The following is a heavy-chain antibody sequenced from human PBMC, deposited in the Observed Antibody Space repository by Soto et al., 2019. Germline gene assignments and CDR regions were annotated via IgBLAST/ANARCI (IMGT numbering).Heavy chain of an antibody. CDR2: ISDTGSSH. V-gene: IGHV3-30*18. J-gene: IGHJ4*02. CDR1: GFTFSSYG. CDR3: VKSRGGANYDFFD. Sequence: GGSLRLSCVGSGFTFSSYGMHWVRQAPGKGLECVAVISDTGSSHYYAASVEGRFTISRENSKNTLSLHMDRLRVEDTAVYYCVKSRGGANYDFFDWGQGTQVTVSS. D-gene: IGHD3-3*01.